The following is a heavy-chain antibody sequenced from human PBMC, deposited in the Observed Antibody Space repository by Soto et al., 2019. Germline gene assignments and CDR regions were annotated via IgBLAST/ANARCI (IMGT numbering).Heavy chain of an antibody. CDR1: GFTFSSYA. J-gene: IGHJ4*02. Sequence: QVQLVESGGGVVQPGRSLRLSCAASGFTFSSYAMHWVRQAPGKGLEWVAVISYDGSNKYYADSVKGRFTISGDNSKNTLYLQMNSLRAEDTAVYYGARDKRDLRFLEWSYYFDYGGQGTLVTVSS. CDR2: ISYDGSNK. CDR3: ARDKRDLRFLEWSYYFDY. V-gene: IGHV3-30-3*01. D-gene: IGHD3-3*01.